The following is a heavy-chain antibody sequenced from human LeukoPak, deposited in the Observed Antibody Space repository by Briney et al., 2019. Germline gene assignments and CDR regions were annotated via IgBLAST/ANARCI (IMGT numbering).Heavy chain of an antibody. V-gene: IGHV3-21*06. CDR3: ARDMTTATTCYLQH. D-gene: IGHD4-17*01. CDR1: GFTFSDYS. CDR2: ISSRSNYR. J-gene: IGHJ1*01. Sequence: GGSLRLSCAASGFTFSDYSMNWVRRAPGKGLVWVSSISSRSNYRYYADSVKGRFTISRDNAKNSLCMKMNSLRDEDTAVYYCARDMTTATTCYLQHWGQGTLVTVSS.